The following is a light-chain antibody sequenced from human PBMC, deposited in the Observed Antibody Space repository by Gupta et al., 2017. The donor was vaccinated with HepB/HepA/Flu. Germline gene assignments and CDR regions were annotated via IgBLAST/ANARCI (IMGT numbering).Light chain of an antibody. CDR1: TGPVTSTHY. J-gene: IGLJ2*01. CDR3: LLSYSGVRI. V-gene: IGLV7-46*01. CDR2: DTN. Sequence: QAVVTQEPSLTVSPGGTVIFTCGSSTGPVTSTHYPYWFQHKPGQAPTTLVYDTNNKQSWAFARFSGSLLGGKAALTLSGAQPEDEADYYCLLSYSGVRIFGRGTRLTVL.